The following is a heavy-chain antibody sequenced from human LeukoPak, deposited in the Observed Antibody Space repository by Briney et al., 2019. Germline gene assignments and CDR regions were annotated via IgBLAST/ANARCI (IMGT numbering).Heavy chain of an antibody. J-gene: IGHJ4*02. CDR2: IYYSGST. D-gene: IGHD3-3*01. Sequence: PSETLSLTCTVSGGSISSSSYYWGWVRQPPGKGLEWIGSIYYSGSTYYNPSLKSRVTISVDTSKNQFSLKLSSVTAADTAVYYCARSPPYYDFSWLFDYWGQGTLVTVSS. CDR3: ARSPPYYDFSWLFDY. V-gene: IGHV4-39*01. CDR1: GGSISSSSYY.